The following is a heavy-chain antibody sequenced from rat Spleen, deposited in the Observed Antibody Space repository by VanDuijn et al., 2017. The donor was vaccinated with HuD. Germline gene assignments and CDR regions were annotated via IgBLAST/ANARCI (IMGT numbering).Heavy chain of an antibody. J-gene: IGHJ4*01. CDR1: GFTFSDYN. D-gene: IGHD1-10*01. Sequence: EVQLVESGGGLVQPGRSLRLSCAASGFTFSDYNMAWVRQAPRKGLEWVAIITYDGSSTYYRDSVKGRFTVSRDNAQNTLYLQMNSLRSEDTATYYCTRGGNYALDAWGQGASVTVSS. V-gene: IGHV5-7*01. CDR3: TRGGNYALDA. CDR2: ITYDGSST.